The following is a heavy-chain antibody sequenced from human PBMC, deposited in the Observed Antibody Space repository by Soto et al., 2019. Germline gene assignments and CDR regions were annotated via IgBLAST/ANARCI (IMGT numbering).Heavy chain of an antibody. CDR1: GFTFSSYS. CDR3: ARRFEEDHYAFDI. J-gene: IGHJ3*02. CDR2: ISSSSSYI. D-gene: IGHD3-16*01. Sequence: PGGSLRLSCAASGFTFSSYSMNWVRQAPEKGLEWVSSISSSSSYIYYADSVKGRFTISRDNAKNSLYLQMNSLRAEDTAVYYCARRFEEDHYAFDIWGQGTMVTVSS. V-gene: IGHV3-21*01.